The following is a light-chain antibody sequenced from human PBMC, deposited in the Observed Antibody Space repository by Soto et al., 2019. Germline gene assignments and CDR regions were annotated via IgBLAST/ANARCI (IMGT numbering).Light chain of an antibody. Sequence: QAALSHPASASWSPGHSITISCTGTSSDVGSYNLVSWYQQHPGKAPKLMIYDVTKRPSGLSNRFSGSKSGNTASLTISGLQAEEQGDYYCCSYAGYSNYVFGTGTKVTVL. CDR1: SSDVGSYNL. V-gene: IGLV2-23*02. CDR3: CSYAGYSNYV. J-gene: IGLJ1*01. CDR2: DVT.